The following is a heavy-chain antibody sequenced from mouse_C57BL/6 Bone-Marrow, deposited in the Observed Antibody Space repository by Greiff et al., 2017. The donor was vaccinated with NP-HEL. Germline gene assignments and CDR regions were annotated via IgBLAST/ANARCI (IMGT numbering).Heavy chain of an antibody. CDR3: ARRLLLRPAMDY. CDR1: GYTFTNYW. Sequence: ESGAELVRPGTSVKMSCKASGYTFTNYWIGWAKQRPGHGLEWIGDIYPGGGYTNYNEKFKGKATLTADKSSSTAYMQFSSLTSEDSAIYYCARRLLLRPAMDYWGQGTSVTVSS. V-gene: IGHV1-63*01. D-gene: IGHD1-2*01. CDR2: IYPGGGYT. J-gene: IGHJ4*01.